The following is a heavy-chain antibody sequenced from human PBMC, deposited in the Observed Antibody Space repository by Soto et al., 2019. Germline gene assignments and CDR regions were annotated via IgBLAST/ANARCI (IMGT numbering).Heavy chain of an antibody. D-gene: IGHD4-17*01. J-gene: IGHJ4*02. CDR1: GDSFSSADYN. Sequence: QVLLQESGPGLVKPSQTLSLTCTVSGDSFSSADYNWSWIRQPPGKGLEWIGYIYYSGYTYNNPSLTSRLTMSVDTSKHQCFLKLSSVTDADTAVYYCARSSDYVAFGYWGQGTLVTVS. CDR3: ARSSDYVAFGY. CDR2: IYYSGYT. V-gene: IGHV4-30-4*01.